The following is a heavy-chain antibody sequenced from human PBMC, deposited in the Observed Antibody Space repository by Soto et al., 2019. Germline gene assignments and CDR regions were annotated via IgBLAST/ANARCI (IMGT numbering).Heavy chain of an antibody. D-gene: IGHD1-26*01. V-gene: IGHV4-4*07. CDR2: IYTSGST. CDR1: GGSISSYY. CDR3: ARDVPLVGATRGFDY. Sequence: SETLSLTCTVSGGSISSYYWSWIRQPAGKGLEWIGRIYTSGSTNYNPSLKGRVTMSVDTSKNQFSLKLSSVTAADTAVYYCARDVPLVGATRGFDYWGQGTLVTVSS. J-gene: IGHJ4*02.